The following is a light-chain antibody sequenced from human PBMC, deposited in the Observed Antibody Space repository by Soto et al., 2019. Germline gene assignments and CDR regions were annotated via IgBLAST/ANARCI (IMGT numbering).Light chain of an antibody. V-gene: IGKV3-20*01. CDR2: GAS. Sequence: IVLTQSPDNLSLSPGERATLSCRASQAIITDYLAWYQQNPGQAPRLLMYGASNRATGVPDRFSASESGTDGTLTISRLQPEDGAMYYCQQSAGSTRTFCQGTKVDIK. J-gene: IGKJ1*01. CDR1: QAIITDY. CDR3: QQSAGSTRT.